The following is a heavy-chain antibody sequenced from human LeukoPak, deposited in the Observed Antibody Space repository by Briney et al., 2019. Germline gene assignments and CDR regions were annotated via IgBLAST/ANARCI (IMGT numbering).Heavy chain of an antibody. CDR1: GFTFSSYA. J-gene: IGHJ4*02. Sequence: GGSLRLSCAASGFTFSSYAMSWVRQAPGKGLEWVSAFSGGGGNTYYADSVKGRSTISRDNSKNTLYLQMDSLRAEDTAVYYCTKRIAVAGGHFDYWGQGTLVTVSS. D-gene: IGHD6-19*01. CDR2: FSGGGGNT. CDR3: TKRIAVAGGHFDY. V-gene: IGHV3-23*01.